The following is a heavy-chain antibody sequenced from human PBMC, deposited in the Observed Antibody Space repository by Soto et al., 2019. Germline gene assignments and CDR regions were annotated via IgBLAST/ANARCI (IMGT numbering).Heavy chain of an antibody. CDR2: ISYDGSNK. D-gene: IGHD6-19*01. Sequence: LRLSCAASGFTFSSYAMHWVRQAPGKGLEWVAVISYDGSNKYYADSVKGRFTISRDNSKNTLYLQMNSLRAEDTAVYYCAKEAVAGLYYFDYWGQGTLVTVSS. V-gene: IGHV3-30-3*01. CDR3: AKEAVAGLYYFDY. CDR1: GFTFSSYA. J-gene: IGHJ4*02.